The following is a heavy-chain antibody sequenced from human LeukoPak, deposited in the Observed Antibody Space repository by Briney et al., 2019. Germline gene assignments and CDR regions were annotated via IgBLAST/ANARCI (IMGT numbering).Heavy chain of an antibody. CDR1: GFTFSSYS. D-gene: IGHD3-3*01. Sequence: GGSLRLSCAASGFTFSSYSMNWVRQAPGKGLEWVSSISSSSSYIYYADSVKGRFTISRDNAKNSLYLQMNSLRAEDTAVYYCARDAGSRGVLRFLEWLFMPDYWGQGTLVTVSS. J-gene: IGHJ4*02. CDR2: ISSSSSYI. CDR3: ARDAGSRGVLRFLEWLFMPDY. V-gene: IGHV3-21*01.